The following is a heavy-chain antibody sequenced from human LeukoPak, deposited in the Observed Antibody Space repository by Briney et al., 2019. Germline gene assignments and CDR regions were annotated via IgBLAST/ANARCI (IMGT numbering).Heavy chain of an antibody. CDR1: GYTFTGYY. J-gene: IGHJ4*02. CDR3: ARALWFGDQYYFDY. Sequence: ASVKVSCKASGYTFTGYYMHWVRQAPGQGLEWMGRINPNSGGTNYAQKFQGRVTMTRDTSISTAYMELSRLRSDDTAVYYCARALWFGDQYYFDYWGQGTLVTVSS. CDR2: INPNSGGT. V-gene: IGHV1-2*06. D-gene: IGHD3-10*01.